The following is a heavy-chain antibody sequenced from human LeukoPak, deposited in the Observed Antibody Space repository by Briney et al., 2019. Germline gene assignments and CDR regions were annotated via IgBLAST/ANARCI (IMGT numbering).Heavy chain of an antibody. CDR2: IYYSGST. D-gene: IGHD2-2*01. J-gene: IGHJ4*02. Sequence: SETLSLTCTVSGGSISSYYWSWIRQSPGKGLEWIGYIYYSGSTNYNPSLKSRVTISVDTSKNQFSLKLSSVTAADTAVYYCASSEGCSSTSCSFDYWGQGTLVTVSS. V-gene: IGHV4-59*01. CDR3: ASSEGCSSTSCSFDY. CDR1: GGSISSYY.